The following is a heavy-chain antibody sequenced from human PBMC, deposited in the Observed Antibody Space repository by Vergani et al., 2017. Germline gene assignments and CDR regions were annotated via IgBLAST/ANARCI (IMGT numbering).Heavy chain of an antibody. Sequence: VQLVESGGGVVQPGRSLRLSCAASGFTFDDYAMHWVRQAPGKGLEWVSGISWNSGSIGYADSVKGRFTISRDNAKNSLYLQMNSLRAEDTAVYYCAKAVVVVVAATEYDYYYMDVWGKGTTVTVSS. D-gene: IGHD2-15*01. CDR3: AKAVVVVVAATEYDYYYMDV. V-gene: IGHV3-9*01. CDR1: GFTFDDYA. CDR2: ISWNSGSI. J-gene: IGHJ6*03.